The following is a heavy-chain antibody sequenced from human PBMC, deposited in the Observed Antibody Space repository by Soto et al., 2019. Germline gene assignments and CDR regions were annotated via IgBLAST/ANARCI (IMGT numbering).Heavy chain of an antibody. D-gene: IGHD3-9*01. V-gene: IGHV1-69*06. CDR3: ARVILIRRLIPSPFRL. Sequence: GDSVKVSCKASGGTFNSYGISWVRQAPGQGLDWMGVIIPLYGTVNYAQKFQGRVSITADKSTSTAYMDPNSLRSDDTAVYYCARVILIRRLIPSPFRLWGPGPQVTLSS. CDR2: IIPLYGTV. J-gene: IGHJ4*02. CDR1: GGTFNSYG.